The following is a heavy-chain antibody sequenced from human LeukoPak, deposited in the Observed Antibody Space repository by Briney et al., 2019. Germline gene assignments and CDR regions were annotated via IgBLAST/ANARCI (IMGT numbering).Heavy chain of an antibody. CDR1: GFTFSSYS. CDR2: ISSSSSYI. Sequence: GGSLRLSXAASGFTFSSYSMNWVRQAPGKGLEWVSSISSSSSYIYYADSVKGRFTISRDNAKNSLYLQMNSLRAEDTAVYYCARVVGWNGYFDYWGQGTLVTVSS. V-gene: IGHV3-21*01. J-gene: IGHJ4*02. CDR3: ARVVGWNGYFDY. D-gene: IGHD1-1*01.